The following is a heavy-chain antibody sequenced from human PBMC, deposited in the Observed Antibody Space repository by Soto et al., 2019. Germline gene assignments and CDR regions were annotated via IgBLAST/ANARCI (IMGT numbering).Heavy chain of an antibody. CDR1: GFTFSSYW. CDR2: IKQDGSEK. J-gene: IGHJ6*03. V-gene: IGHV3-7*01. D-gene: IGHD4-17*01. Sequence: GGSLRLSCAASGFTFSSYWMSWVRQAPGKGLEWVANIKQDGSEKYYVDSVKGRFTISRDNAKNSLYLQMNSLRAEDTAVYYCARDFATVTTAGAHYYYMDVWGKGTTVTVSS. CDR3: ARDFATVTTAGAHYYYMDV.